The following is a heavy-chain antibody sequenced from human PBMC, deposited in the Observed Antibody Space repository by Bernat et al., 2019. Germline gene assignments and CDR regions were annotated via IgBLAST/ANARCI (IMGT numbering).Heavy chain of an antibody. D-gene: IGHD1-20*01. CDR1: GGSFSGYY. V-gene: IGHV4-34*01. CDR3: ARGDHGTITGTTGFDP. Sequence: QVQLQQWGAGLLKPSETLSLTCAVYGGSFSGYYWSWIRQPPGKGLEWIGEINHSGSTNYNPSLKSRVTISVDTSKNQFSLKLGSVTAADTAVYYCARGDHGTITGTTGFDPWGQGTLVTVSS. CDR2: INHSGST. J-gene: IGHJ5*02.